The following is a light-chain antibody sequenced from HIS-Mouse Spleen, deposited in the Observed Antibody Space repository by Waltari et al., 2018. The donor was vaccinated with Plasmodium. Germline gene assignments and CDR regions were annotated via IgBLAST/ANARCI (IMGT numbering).Light chain of an antibody. V-gene: IGKV3-15*01. Sequence: EIVMTQSPATLSVSPGERATLSCRASQSVSSNLAWYQQKPGQAPRLLIYVASTRATGIPARFSGSGSGTEFTLTIRSLQSEDFAVYYCQQYNNWSFTFGPGTKVDIK. CDR2: VAS. CDR1: QSVSSN. CDR3: QQYNNWSFT. J-gene: IGKJ3*01.